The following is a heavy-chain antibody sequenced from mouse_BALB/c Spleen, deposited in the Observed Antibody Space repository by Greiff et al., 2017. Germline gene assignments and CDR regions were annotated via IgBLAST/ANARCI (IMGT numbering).Heavy chain of an antibody. D-gene: IGHD1-1*01. Sequence: EVKLMESGPGLVKPSQSLSLTCSVTGYSITSGYYWNWIRQFPGNKLEWMGYISYDGSNNYNPSLKNRISITRDTSKNQFFLKLNSVTTEDTATYYCAGDYYGSRGWFAYWGQGTLVTVSA. CDR2: ISYDGSN. J-gene: IGHJ3*01. V-gene: IGHV3-6*02. CDR3: AGDYYGSRGWFAY. CDR1: GYSITSGYY.